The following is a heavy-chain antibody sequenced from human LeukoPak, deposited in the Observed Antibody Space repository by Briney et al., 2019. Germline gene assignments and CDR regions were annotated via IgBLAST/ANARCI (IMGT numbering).Heavy chain of an antibody. CDR1: GFTFISFG. J-gene: IGHJ4*02. CDR3: AKDWSGPLDY. V-gene: IGHV3-30*02. Sequence: PGGSLRLSCAASGFTFISFGMHWVRQAPGKGLECVTSIWSDGSNGKYADSVKGRFTISRDNSKNTLYLQMNSLRAEDTAVYYCAKDWSGPLDYWGQGTRVTVSS. CDR2: IWSDGSNG. D-gene: IGHD3/OR15-3a*01.